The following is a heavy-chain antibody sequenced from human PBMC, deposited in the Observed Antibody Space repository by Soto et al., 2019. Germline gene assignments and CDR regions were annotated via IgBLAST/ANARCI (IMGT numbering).Heavy chain of an antibody. Sequence: GSLRLSCAASGFTFSSYWMHWVRQAPGKGLVWASRINSDGSSTSYADSVKGRFTISRDNAKNTLYLQMNSLRAEGTAVYYCARGRRDGYNYPGYDYWGQGTLVTVSS. D-gene: IGHD5-12*01. CDR2: INSDGSST. V-gene: IGHV3-74*01. CDR1: GFTFSSYW. J-gene: IGHJ4*02. CDR3: ARGRRDGYNYPGYDY.